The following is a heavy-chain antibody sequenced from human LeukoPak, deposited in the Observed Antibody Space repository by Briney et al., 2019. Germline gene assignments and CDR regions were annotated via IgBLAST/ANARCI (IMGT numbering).Heavy chain of an antibody. J-gene: IGHJ4*02. Sequence: GGSLRLSCAVSGITLSNYGMSWVRQAPGKGLEWVAGLSGSGGGTNYADSVQGRFTISRDNPKNTLYLQMNSLRAEDTAVYFCSKRGVVIRVFLVGFHKEAYYFDSWGQGALVTVSS. CDR3: SKRGVVIRVFLVGFHKEAYYFDS. D-gene: IGHD3-10*01. CDR2: LSGSGGGT. CDR1: GITLSNYG. V-gene: IGHV3-23*01.